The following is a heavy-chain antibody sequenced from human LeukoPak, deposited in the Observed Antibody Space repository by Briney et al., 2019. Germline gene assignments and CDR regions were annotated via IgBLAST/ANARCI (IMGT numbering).Heavy chain of an antibody. V-gene: IGHV3-7*03. Sequence: PGGSLRLSCLGSGFNFRYFWMSWVRQAPGKGLEWVANINHDGRETYYADTVKGRFIISRDNSKNTLYPQMNSLRAEDTAVYYCAKAAWGFNTAGFDPWGQGTLVTVSS. CDR2: INHDGRET. J-gene: IGHJ5*02. CDR3: AKAAWGFNTAGFDP. D-gene: IGHD7-27*01. CDR1: GFNFRYFW.